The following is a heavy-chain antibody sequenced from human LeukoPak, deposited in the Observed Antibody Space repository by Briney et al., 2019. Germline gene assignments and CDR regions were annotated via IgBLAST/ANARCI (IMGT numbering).Heavy chain of an antibody. CDR1: GFTXDDYG. V-gene: IGHV3-20*03. CDR2: INWNGGST. CDR3: XXXXXXXRXXXXDP. Sequence: GFTXDDYGMSWVRHAPGKGLEWVSGINWNGGSTGYADSVKGRFTISRDNAKNSLYLQMNSLRAEDTALYYXXXXXXXXRXXXXDPWGQXTXVTVSS. J-gene: IGHJ5*02.